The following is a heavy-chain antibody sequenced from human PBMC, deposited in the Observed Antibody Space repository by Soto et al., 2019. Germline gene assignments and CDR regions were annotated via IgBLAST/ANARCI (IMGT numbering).Heavy chain of an antibody. J-gene: IGHJ4*02. CDR3: AREAGVIVGY. CDR2: IYTSGRT. Sequence: QVHLQESGPGLVEPSETLSLTCTVSGGSISSYYWSRIRQPAGKGLEWIGPIYTSGRTNYNPSLKSRVTMSIDRSKNQLSLRLSSVTVADTAVYYCAREAGVIVGYWGQGKLVTVSS. V-gene: IGHV4-4*07. CDR1: GGSISSYY. D-gene: IGHD3-22*01.